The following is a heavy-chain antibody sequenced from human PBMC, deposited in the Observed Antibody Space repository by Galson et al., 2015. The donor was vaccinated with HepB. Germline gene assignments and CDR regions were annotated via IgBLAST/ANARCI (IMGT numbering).Heavy chain of an antibody. CDR2: IYPGDSDT. D-gene: IGHD6-19*01. Sequence: QSGAEVKKPGESLKISCKGSGYSFTSYWIGWVRQMPGKGLEWMGIIYPGDSDTRYSPSFQGQVTISADKSISTAYLQWSSLKASDTAMYYCARHGGLTPEERRRWAVADYWGQGTLVTVSS. J-gene: IGHJ4*02. V-gene: IGHV5-51*01. CDR3: ARHGGLTPEERRRWAVADY. CDR1: GYSFTSYW.